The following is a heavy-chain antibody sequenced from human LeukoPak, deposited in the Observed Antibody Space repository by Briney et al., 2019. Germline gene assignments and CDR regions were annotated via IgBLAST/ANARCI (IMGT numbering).Heavy chain of an antibody. CDR1: GGSISSSSYY. V-gene: IGHV4-39*07. D-gene: IGHD5-24*01. CDR2: IYYSGST. Sequence: SETLSLTCTVSGGSISSSSYYWGWIRQPPGKGLEWIGSIYYSGSTYYNPSLKSRVTISVDTSKNQFSLKLSSVTAADTAVYYCARGVEMATHYYYYYYMDVWGKGTTVTISS. CDR3: ARGVEMATHYYYYYYMDV. J-gene: IGHJ6*03.